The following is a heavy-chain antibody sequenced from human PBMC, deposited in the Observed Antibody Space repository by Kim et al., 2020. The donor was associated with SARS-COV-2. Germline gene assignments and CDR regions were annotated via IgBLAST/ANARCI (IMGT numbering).Heavy chain of an antibody. J-gene: IGHJ6*02. CDR1: GFTFSAYG. Sequence: GGSLRLSCAASGFTFSAYGMHWVRQAPGKGLEWVAVTSYDGSYKYYADSVKGRFTISRDNSKTTLYLQMNSLRAEDTAIYYCAKTAAGDYAMDVWGQGTTVTVSS. V-gene: IGHV3-30*18. CDR2: TSYDGSYK. D-gene: IGHD6-13*01. CDR3: AKTAAGDYAMDV.